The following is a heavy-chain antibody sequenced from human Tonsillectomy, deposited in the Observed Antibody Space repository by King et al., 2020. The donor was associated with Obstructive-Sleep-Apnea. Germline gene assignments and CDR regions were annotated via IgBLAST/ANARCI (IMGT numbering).Heavy chain of an antibody. V-gene: IGHV3-11*06. CDR2: ISSSISYT. Sequence: QLVESGGGLVKPGGSLRLSCAASGFTFSNYYMSWLRLAPGKGLEWVSYISSSISYTNYADSVKGRFTISRDNAKNSLYLQMNSLRAEDTAVYFCARSPLDYGDIPYSFDYWGQGTLVTVSS. CDR3: ARSPLDYGDIPYSFDY. CDR1: GFTFSNYY. J-gene: IGHJ4*02. D-gene: IGHD4-17*01.